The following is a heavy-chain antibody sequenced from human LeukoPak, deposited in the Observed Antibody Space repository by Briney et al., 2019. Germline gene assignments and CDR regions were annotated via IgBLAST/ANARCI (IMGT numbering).Heavy chain of an antibody. Sequence: SETLSLTCTVSGGSISSSSYYWGWIRQPPGKGLEWIGSIYYSGSTYYNPSPKSRVTISVDTSKNQFSLKLSSVTAADTAVYYCARAHLTVTDYYYYYMDVWGKGTTVTVSS. CDR2: IYYSGST. CDR1: GGSISSSSYY. D-gene: IGHD4-17*01. J-gene: IGHJ6*03. V-gene: IGHV4-39*07. CDR3: ARAHLTVTDYYYYYMDV.